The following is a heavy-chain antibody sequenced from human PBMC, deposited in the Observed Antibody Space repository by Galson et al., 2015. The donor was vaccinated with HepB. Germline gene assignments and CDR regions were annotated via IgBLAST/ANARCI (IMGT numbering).Heavy chain of an antibody. CDR2: IRSKAYGGTT. CDR3: TREKTTHYYYYGMDV. CDR1: GFTFGDYA. Sequence: SLRLSCAASGFTFGDYAMSWVRQAPGKGLEWVGFIRSKAYGGTTEYAASVKGRFTISRDDSKSIAYLQMNSLKTEDTAVYYCTREKTTHYYYYGMDVWGQGTTVTVSS. V-gene: IGHV3-49*04. J-gene: IGHJ6*02. D-gene: IGHD4-11*01.